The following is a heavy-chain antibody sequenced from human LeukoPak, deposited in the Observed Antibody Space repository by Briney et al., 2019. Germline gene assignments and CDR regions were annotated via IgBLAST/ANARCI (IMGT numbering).Heavy chain of an antibody. CDR3: ARLIACSSTSCYGSAFDI. D-gene: IGHD2-2*01. J-gene: IGHJ3*02. V-gene: IGHV5-51*01. CDR1: GYSFTSYW. CDR2: IYPGDSDT. Sequence: GESLQISCKGSGYSFTSYWIGWVRQMPGKGLEWMGIIYPGDSDTRYSPSFQGQVTISADKSISTAYLQWSSLKASDTAMYYCARLIACSSTSCYGSAFDIWGQGTMVTVSS.